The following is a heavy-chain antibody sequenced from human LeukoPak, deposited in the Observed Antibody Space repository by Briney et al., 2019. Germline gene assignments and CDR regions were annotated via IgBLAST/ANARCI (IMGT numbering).Heavy chain of an antibody. CDR2: ISYDGGIK. CDR3: ARDLSSMTIVATTNAFDY. J-gene: IGHJ4*02. CDR1: GFTFSRYG. Sequence: PGGSLRLSCAASGFTFSRYGIHWVRQAPGKGLEWVAVISYDGGIKYYADSVKGRFTISRDNSKNTLYLEMNSLGAEDTAVYYCARDLSSMTIVATTNAFDYWGQGTLVTVSS. V-gene: IGHV3-30*03. D-gene: IGHD5-12*01.